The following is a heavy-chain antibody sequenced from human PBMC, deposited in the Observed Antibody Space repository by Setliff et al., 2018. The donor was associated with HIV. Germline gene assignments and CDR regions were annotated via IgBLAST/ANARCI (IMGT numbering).Heavy chain of an antibody. CDR2: TSHSGKT. V-gene: IGHV4-34*01. CDR1: GGPLSGHY. D-gene: IGHD2-2*01. CDR3: VTSSSWSSRLNF. J-gene: IGHJ4*02. Sequence: SETLSLTCAVYGGPLSGHYWSWIRQPPGQGLEWIGETSHSGKTNYNPSLKSRVTTSVDTPKNQFSLKLTSVTAADTAVYYCVTSSSWSSRLNFWGPGMLVTVSS.